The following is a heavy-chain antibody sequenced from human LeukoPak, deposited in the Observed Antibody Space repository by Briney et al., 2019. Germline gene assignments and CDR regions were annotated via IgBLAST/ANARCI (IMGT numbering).Heavy chain of an antibody. V-gene: IGHV4-39*01. D-gene: IGHD6-19*01. CDR1: GDSIRSSSSYY. CDR2: VHYSGNT. CDR3: ARNKYTSGWSTFDY. Sequence: SETLSLTCTVSGDSIRSSSSYYWGWIRQPPGKGLECIASVHYSGNTYYNSSLKTRVTISADTSKNQFSLKLSSVTAADTAVYYRARNKYTSGWSTFDYWGQGTLVTVSS. J-gene: IGHJ4*02.